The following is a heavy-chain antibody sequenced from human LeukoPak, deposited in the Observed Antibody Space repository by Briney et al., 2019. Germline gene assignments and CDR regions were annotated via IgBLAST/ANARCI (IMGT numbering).Heavy chain of an antibody. V-gene: IGHV3-30*02. CDR3: AKDLMRDRWFGES. CDR1: GFTFDDYG. J-gene: IGHJ5*02. D-gene: IGHD3-10*01. CDR2: IRYDGKDK. Sequence: GGSLRLSCAASGFTFDDYGMHWVRQAPGKGLEWVAFIRYDGKDKFYADSVKGRFAISRDTSRNTLYLQMNSLRAEDTALYYCAKDLMRDRWFGESWGQGTLVTVSS.